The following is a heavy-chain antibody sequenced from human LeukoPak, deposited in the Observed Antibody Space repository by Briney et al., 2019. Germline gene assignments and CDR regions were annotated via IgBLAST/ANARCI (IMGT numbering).Heavy chain of an antibody. V-gene: IGHV4-34*01. Sequence: SETLSLTCAVYGGSFSGYYWSWIRQPPGKGLEWIGEINHSGSTNYNPSLKSRVTISVDTSKNQFSLKLSSVTAADTAVYYCAGHVGYIGYWGQGTLVTVSS. CDR3: AGHVGYIGY. CDR1: GGSFSGYY. CDR2: INHSGST. J-gene: IGHJ4*02. D-gene: IGHD6-13*01.